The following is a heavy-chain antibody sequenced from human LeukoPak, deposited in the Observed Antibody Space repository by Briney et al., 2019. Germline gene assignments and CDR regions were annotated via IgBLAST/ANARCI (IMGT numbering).Heavy chain of an antibody. CDR3: ARDGTSTDDY. D-gene: IGHD2-2*01. CDR1: GYTFSIFG. J-gene: IGHJ4*02. V-gene: IGHV1-18*01. Sequence: ASVKVSCKASGYTFSIFGISWVRQAPGQGLEWMGWISGNNDNPNYGQKFQGRFTVTTDSSTSTAYMELRNLRSDDTAVYYCARDGTSTDDYWGQGTLVTVSS. CDR2: ISGNNDNP.